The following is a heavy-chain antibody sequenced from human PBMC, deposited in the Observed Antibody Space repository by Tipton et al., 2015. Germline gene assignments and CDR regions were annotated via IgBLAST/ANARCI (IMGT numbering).Heavy chain of an antibody. CDR3: ARVSVPATNVFDY. Sequence: LSLTCAASGFTFSNYSMNWVRQAPGKGLEWISYISSSSAIYYADSVKGRFTISRDNAKNTLYLQMHSLRAEDTAVHYCARVSVPATNVFDYWGQGTLVTAAS. V-gene: IGHV3-48*01. CDR1: GFTFSNYS. CDR2: ISSSSAI. J-gene: IGHJ4*02. D-gene: IGHD2-2*01.